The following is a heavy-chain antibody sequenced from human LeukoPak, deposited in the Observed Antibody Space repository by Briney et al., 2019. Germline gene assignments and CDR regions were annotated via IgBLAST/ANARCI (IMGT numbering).Heavy chain of an antibody. Sequence: GGSLRLSCAASGFTFSSYAMSWVRQAPGKGLEWVSAISGSGGSTYYADSVKGRFTISRDNSKNTLYLQMNSLRAEDTAVYYCAKGRGSSGWYGNDYWGQGTLVTVSS. CDR1: GFTFSSYA. D-gene: IGHD6-19*01. V-gene: IGHV3-23*01. CDR2: ISGSGGST. J-gene: IGHJ4*02. CDR3: AKGRGSSGWYGNDY.